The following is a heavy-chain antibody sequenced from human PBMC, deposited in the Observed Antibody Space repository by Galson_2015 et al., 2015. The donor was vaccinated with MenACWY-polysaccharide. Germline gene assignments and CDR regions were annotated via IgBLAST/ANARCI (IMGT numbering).Heavy chain of an antibody. CDR1: DSSIRSGYF. CDR3: ARVEKYSGSFYILY. D-gene: IGHD1-26*01. J-gene: IGHJ4*02. V-gene: IGHV4-38-2*02. Sequence: ETLSLTCTVSDSSIRSGYFWGWFRQPPGKGLEWIASIFHSGTTYYNPSLKSRVTISVDTSKNQFSLKLSSVTAADTAVYYCARVEKYSGSFYILYWGQGTLVTVSS. CDR2: IFHSGTT.